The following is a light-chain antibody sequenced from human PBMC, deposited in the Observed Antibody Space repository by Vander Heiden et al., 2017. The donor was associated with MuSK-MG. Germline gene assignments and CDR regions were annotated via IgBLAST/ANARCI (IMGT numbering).Light chain of an antibody. CDR1: QSLVYSDGNTY. Sequence: GVSPHSPLSLPVTLGQPAFVACRSSQSLVYSDGNTYLNWFQQRPGQAPRRLIYKVSNLDSGVPDRFGGSGSGTEFTLRISRVEAEDVGVYFCMQAKRCPFTFGQGTKLEIK. V-gene: IGKV2-30*01. CDR2: KVS. J-gene: IGKJ2*01. CDR3: MQAKRCPFT.